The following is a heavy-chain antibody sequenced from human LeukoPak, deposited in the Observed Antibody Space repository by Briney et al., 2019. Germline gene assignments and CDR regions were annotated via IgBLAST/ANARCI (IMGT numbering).Heavy chain of an antibody. Sequence: GGSLRLSCAASGFTVSSNYMTWVRQAPGKGLEWVSVIYKNAVTYHADTVKGRSTISRDNAKNMLYLQMNSLRADDTAVYYCARSLRVRGVPDYMDVWGKGTTVIISS. J-gene: IGHJ6*03. CDR2: IYKNAVT. CDR3: ARSLRVRGVPDYMDV. CDR1: GFTVSSNY. V-gene: IGHV3-53*01. D-gene: IGHD3-10*01.